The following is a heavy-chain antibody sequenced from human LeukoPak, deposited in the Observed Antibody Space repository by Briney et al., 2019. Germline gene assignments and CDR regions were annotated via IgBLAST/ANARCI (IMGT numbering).Heavy chain of an antibody. Sequence: GGSLRLSCAASGFTFSSYAMSWVRQAPGKGLEWVSAISGSGGSTYYADSVKGRSTISRDNSKNTLYLQMNSLRAEDTAVYYCAKVVTAIPASYYYYGMDVWGQGTTVTVPS. CDR2: ISGSGGST. CDR3: AKVVTAIPASYYYYGMDV. CDR1: GFTFSSYA. V-gene: IGHV3-23*01. D-gene: IGHD2-21*02. J-gene: IGHJ6*02.